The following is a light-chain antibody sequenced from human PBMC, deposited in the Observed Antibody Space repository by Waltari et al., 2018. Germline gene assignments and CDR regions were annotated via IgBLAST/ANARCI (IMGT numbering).Light chain of an antibody. J-gene: IGKJ1*01. CDR3: QKYNSPPGT. CDR1: QSVLYRSANKNY. CDR2: WAS. Sequence: DIVMTQSPDSLAVSLGERATINCKSSQSVLYRSANKNYLGWYQQKPGLPPKLLIYWASTRESGVPDRFSGSGSGTDFTLTISSLQAEDVAVYYCQKYNSPPGTFGQGTKVEIK. V-gene: IGKV4-1*01.